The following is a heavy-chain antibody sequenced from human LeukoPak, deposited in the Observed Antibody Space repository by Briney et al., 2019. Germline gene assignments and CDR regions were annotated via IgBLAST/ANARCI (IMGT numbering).Heavy chain of an antibody. D-gene: IGHD3-10*01. CDR3: ARDTDYYGSGRHGYFDH. J-gene: IGHJ1*01. CDR2: IYSGGST. Sequence: GGSLRLSCAASGLTISNNFMGWVRQAPGKGLEWVSLIYSGGSTYSADSVKGRFTISRDNSKNTLHLQMSSLRAEDTAVYYCARDTDYYGSGRHGYFDHWGQGTLVTVSS. V-gene: IGHV3-66*01. CDR1: GLTISNNF.